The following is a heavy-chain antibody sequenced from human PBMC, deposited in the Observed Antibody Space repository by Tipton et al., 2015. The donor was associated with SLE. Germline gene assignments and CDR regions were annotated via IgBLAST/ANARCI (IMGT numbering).Heavy chain of an antibody. J-gene: IGHJ5*02. Sequence: TLSLTCAVSGGSFSGYYWSWIRQPPGKGLEWIGEINHSGSTNYNPSLKSRVTISVDTSKKQFSLKLSSVTAADTAVYYCARGYSIRNWFDPWGQGTLVTVSS. D-gene: IGHD4-11*01. V-gene: IGHV4-34*01. CDR1: GGSFSGYY. CDR2: INHSGST. CDR3: ARGYSIRNWFDP.